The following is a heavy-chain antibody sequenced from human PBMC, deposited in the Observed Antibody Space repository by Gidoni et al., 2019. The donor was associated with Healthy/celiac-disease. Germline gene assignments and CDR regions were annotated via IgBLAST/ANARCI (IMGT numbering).Heavy chain of an antibody. Sequence: QVQLQQWGAGLLKPSETLSLTCAVYGGSFSGYYWSWIRQPPGKGLEWIGEINHSGSTNYNPSLKSRVTISVDTSKNQFSLKLSSVTAADTAVYYCARDVGGTIFGVVHVSAWFDPWGQGTLVTVSS. D-gene: IGHD3-3*01. CDR1: GGSFSGYY. CDR3: ARDVGGTIFGVVHVSAWFDP. J-gene: IGHJ5*02. V-gene: IGHV4-34*01. CDR2: INHSGST.